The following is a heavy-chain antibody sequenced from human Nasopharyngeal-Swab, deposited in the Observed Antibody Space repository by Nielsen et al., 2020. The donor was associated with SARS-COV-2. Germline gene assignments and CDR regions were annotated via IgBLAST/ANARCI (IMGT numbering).Heavy chain of an antibody. CDR1: GFTFSSYW. V-gene: IGHV3-48*04. CDR3: ARTSDY. CDR2: ISSSSSTI. Sequence: GESLKISCAASGFTFSSYWMNWVRQAPGKGLEWVSYISSSSSTIYYADSVKGRFTISRDNAKNSLYLQMNSLRAEDTAVYYCARTSDYWGQGTLVTVSS. J-gene: IGHJ4*02.